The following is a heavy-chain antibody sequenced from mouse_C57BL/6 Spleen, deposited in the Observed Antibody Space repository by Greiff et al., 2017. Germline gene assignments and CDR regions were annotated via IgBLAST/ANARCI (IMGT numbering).Heavy chain of an antibody. CDR3: ARDSSKDFDV. V-gene: IGHV1-55*01. J-gene: IGHJ1*03. Sequence: QVQLKQPGAELVKPGASVKMSCKASGYTFTSYWITWVKQRPGQGLEWIGDIYPGSGSTNYNEKFKSKATLTVDTSSSTAYMQLSSLTSEDSAVYYCARDSSKDFDVWGTGTTVTVSS. CDR2: IYPGSGST. CDR1: GYTFTSYW. D-gene: IGHD2-12*01.